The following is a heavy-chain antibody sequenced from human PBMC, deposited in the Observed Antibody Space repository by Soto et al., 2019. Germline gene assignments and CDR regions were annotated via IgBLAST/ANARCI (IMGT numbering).Heavy chain of an antibody. Sequence: SETLSLTYTVSGGSISSGGYYWSWIRQHPGKGLEWIGYIYYSGSTYYNPSLKSRVTISVDTSKNQFSLKLSSVTAADTAVYYCERLWIPRNYYYGMDVWGQGTTVPVYS. CDR1: GGSISSGGYY. V-gene: IGHV4-31*03. CDR3: ERLWIPRNYYYGMDV. CDR2: IYYSGST. J-gene: IGHJ6*02. D-gene: IGHD1-1*01.